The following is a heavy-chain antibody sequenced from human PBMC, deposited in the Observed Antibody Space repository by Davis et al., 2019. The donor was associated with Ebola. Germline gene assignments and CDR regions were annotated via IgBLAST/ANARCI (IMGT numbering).Heavy chain of an antibody. CDR1: GYTFTGYY. CDR3: ARGFGGLRLGEFHGDY. D-gene: IGHD3-16*01. J-gene: IGHJ4*02. V-gene: IGHV1-18*04. Sequence: AASVKVSCKASGYTFTGYYMHWVRQAPGQGLEWMGWISAYNGNTNYAQKLQGRVTMTTDTSTSTAYMELSRLRSDDTAVYYCARGFGGLRLGEFHGDYWGQGTLVTVSS. CDR2: ISAYNGNT.